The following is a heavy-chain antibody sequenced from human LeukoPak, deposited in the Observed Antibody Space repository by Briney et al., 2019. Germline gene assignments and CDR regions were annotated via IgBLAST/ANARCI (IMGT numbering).Heavy chain of an antibody. CDR3: ARDIAVAGNFGFDY. Sequence: PGGSLRLSCAASGFTVSSNYMSWVRQAPGKGLEWVSVIYSGGSTYYADSVKGRFTISRDNSKNTLYLQMNSLRAEDTAVYYCARDIAVAGNFGFDYWGQGTLVTVSS. CDR2: IYSGGST. V-gene: IGHV3-53*01. J-gene: IGHJ4*02. D-gene: IGHD6-19*01. CDR1: GFTVSSNY.